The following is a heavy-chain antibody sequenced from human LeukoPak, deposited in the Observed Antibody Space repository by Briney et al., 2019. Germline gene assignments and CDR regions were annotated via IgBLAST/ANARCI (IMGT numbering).Heavy chain of an antibody. D-gene: IGHD2-15*01. V-gene: IGHV3-13*01. CDR3: ARAWRGCIGGRCPHYFDY. CDR2: IDTAGDT. J-gene: IGHJ4*02. Sequence: QPGGSLRLSCAASGFTFSNYDMHWVRHPTGKGLEWVSAIDTAGDTYYPDSVRGRFTFSRENAKNSLSLQMNSLRAEDTAVYYCARAWRGCIGGRCPHYFDYWGQGTLVTVSS. CDR1: GFTFSNYD.